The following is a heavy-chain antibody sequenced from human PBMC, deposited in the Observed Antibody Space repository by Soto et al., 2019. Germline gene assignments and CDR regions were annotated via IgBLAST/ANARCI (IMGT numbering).Heavy chain of an antibody. D-gene: IGHD2-15*01. CDR1: GFTFSSYS. V-gene: IGHV3-21*01. CDR2: ISSASTSI. Sequence: VQLVESGGGLVKPGGSLRLSCAASGFTFSSYSMNWVRQAPGKGLEWVSSISSASTSIYYADSVKGRFTISRDNAKNSLYLQMNSLGAEDTAVYYCATARGSATGYDDYWGQGTLVTVSS. J-gene: IGHJ4*02. CDR3: ATARGSATGYDDY.